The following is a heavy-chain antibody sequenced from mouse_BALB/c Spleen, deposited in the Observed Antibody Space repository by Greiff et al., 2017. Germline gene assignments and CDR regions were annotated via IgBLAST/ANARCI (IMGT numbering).Heavy chain of an antibody. CDR1: GFTFSSYG. Sequence: EVQLVESGGGLVQPGGSLKLSCAASGFTFSSYGMSWVRQTPDKRLELVATINSNGGSTYYPESVKGRFTISRDNAKNTLYLQMSSLKSEDTAMYYCARDRGKLVGPGYAMDYWGQGTSVTVSA. CDR3: ARDRGKLVGPGYAMDY. V-gene: IGHV5-6-3*01. D-gene: IGHD3-3*01. J-gene: IGHJ4*01. CDR2: INSNGGST.